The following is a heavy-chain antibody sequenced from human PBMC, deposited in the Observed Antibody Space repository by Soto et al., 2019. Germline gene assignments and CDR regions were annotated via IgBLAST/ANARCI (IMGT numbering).Heavy chain of an antibody. D-gene: IGHD3-9*01. Sequence: SETLSLTCRVSGGSVGTGAYYWSWVRQPPGKGLEWIGYTLYSGSPNYNPSLQSLQSRVTISVDTSRNQFPLRLTSVTAADTALYYCARHDYYHRTFDIWGQGTLVTVSS. CDR1: GGSVGTGAYY. V-gene: IGHV4-61*08. CDR2: TLYSGSP. J-gene: IGHJ3*02. CDR3: ARHDYYHRTFDI.